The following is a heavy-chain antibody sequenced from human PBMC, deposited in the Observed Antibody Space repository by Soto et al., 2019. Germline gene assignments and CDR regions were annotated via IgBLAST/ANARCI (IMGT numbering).Heavy chain of an antibody. CDR3: ATMGTPATGLYYFAF. Sequence: QVQLQESGPGLVKPSQTLSLTCTVSGGSISSGNYYWSWIRQPPGKGLEWIGFISYSGSAYYNPSLKSRVTISVDTSKNPFSLNLSFVTAADPAVYYCATMGTPATGLYYFAFWGQGTLFTVSS. CDR2: ISYSGSA. D-gene: IGHD2-15*01. J-gene: IGHJ4*02. V-gene: IGHV4-30-4*01. CDR1: GGSISSGNYY.